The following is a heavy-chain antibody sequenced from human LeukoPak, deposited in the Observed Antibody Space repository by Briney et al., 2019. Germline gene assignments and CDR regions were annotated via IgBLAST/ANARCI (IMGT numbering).Heavy chain of an antibody. CDR2: ISPSGGST. CDR3: ATARVRLGELSLPEVRDD. J-gene: IGHJ4*02. Sequence: EASVKVSCKAFGCTFTSNYMHWVRQAPGQGPEWMGVISPSGGSTTYAQKFQGRVTLTRDMSTSTDYLELSSLRSEDTAVYYCATARVRLGELSLPEVRDDWGQGTLISVSS. D-gene: IGHD3-16*02. CDR1: GCTFTSNY. V-gene: IGHV1-46*01.